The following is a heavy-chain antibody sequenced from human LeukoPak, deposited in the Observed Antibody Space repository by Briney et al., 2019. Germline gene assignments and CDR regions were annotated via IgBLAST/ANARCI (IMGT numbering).Heavy chain of an antibody. V-gene: IGHV3-30-3*01. CDR3: ARRDYGGPIDY. Sequence: QSGGSLRLSCAASGFTFSSYATHWVRQAPGKGLEWVAVISYDGSNKYYADSVKGRFTISRDNSKNTLYLQMNSLRAEDTAVYYCARRDYGGPIDYWGQGTLVTVSS. J-gene: IGHJ4*02. CDR2: ISYDGSNK. D-gene: IGHD4-23*01. CDR1: GFTFSSYA.